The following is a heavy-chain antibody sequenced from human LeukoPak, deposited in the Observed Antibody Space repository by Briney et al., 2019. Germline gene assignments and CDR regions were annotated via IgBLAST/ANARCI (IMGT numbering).Heavy chain of an antibody. CDR2: IYYSGST. CDR3: ASGPSPYFFDY. CDR1: GGSISSGDYY. Sequence: SETLSLTCTVSGGSISSGDYYWSWIRQPPGKGLEWIGYIYYSGSTYYNPSLKSRVTISVDTSENQFSLKLSSVTAADTAVYYCASGPSPYFFDYWGQGTLVTVSS. V-gene: IGHV4-30-4*08. J-gene: IGHJ4*02. D-gene: IGHD3/OR15-3a*01.